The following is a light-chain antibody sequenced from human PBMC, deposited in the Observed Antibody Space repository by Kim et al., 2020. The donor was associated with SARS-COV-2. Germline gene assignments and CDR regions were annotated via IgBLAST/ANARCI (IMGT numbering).Light chain of an antibody. CDR2: DVS. CDR1: SSDVGGYHS. CDR3: CSYAGSYV. J-gene: IGLJ1*01. Sequence: SPGQSVTISSAGTSSDVGGYHSVSWYQQRPGKAPKLMIYDVSKRPSGVPDRFSGSKSGNTSSLTISGLQAEDEADYYCCSYAGSYVFGTGTKVTVL. V-gene: IGLV2-11*01.